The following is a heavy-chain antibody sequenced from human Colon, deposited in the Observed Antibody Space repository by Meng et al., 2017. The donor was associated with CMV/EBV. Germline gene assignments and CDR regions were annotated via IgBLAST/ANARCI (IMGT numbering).Heavy chain of an antibody. Sequence: GESLKISCAASGFTFNTFWMTWVRQAPGKGLEWVAQIKEDGSEEHYVDSVKGRLTISRDNAKNLLYLQMNSLRAEDTAVYYCVRDDRTTYLFDYWGQGTLVTVSS. CDR1: GFTFNTFW. D-gene: IGHD1-7*01. J-gene: IGHJ4*02. V-gene: IGHV3-7*01. CDR3: VRDDRTTYLFDY. CDR2: IKEDGSEE.